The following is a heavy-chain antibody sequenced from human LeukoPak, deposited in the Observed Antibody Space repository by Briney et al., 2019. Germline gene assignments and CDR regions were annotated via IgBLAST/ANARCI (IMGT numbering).Heavy chain of an antibody. J-gene: IGHJ4*02. D-gene: IGHD3-10*01. V-gene: IGHV3-33*01. CDR2: IWYDGSNK. Sequence: GGSLRLSCAASGFTFSSYGMHWVGQAPGKGLEWVAVIWYDGSNKYYADSVKGRFTISRDNSKNTLYLQMNSLRAEDTAVYYCARDGTELLWFGESSAYYFDYWGQGTLVTVSS. CDR1: GFTFSSYG. CDR3: ARDGTELLWFGESSAYYFDY.